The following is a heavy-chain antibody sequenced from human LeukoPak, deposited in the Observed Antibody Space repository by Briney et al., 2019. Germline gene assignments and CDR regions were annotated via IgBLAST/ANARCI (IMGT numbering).Heavy chain of an antibody. CDR1: GYTFTSYD. CDR3: ASPSTMIDHDAFDI. Sequence: VASVKVSCKASGYTFTSYDINWVRQATGQGLEWIGWMNPNSGNTGYAQKFQGRVTMTRNTSISTAYMELSSLRSEDTAVYYCASPSTMIDHDAFDIWGQGTMVTVSS. D-gene: IGHD3-22*01. CDR2: MNPNSGNT. V-gene: IGHV1-8*01. J-gene: IGHJ3*02.